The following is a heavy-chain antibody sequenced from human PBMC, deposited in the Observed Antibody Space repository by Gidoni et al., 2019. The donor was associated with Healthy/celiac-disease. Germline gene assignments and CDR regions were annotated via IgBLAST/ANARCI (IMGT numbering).Heavy chain of an antibody. D-gene: IGHD4-17*01. Sequence: EVQLVESGGGVVQPGGSLRLSCAASGFTFSSYWMHWVRQAPGTGLVWVSRINSDGSSTSYADSVKGRFTISRDNAKNTLYLQMNSLRAEDTAVYYCARAGDGDYLYYYGMDVWGQGTTVTVSS. V-gene: IGHV3-74*01. CDR1: GFTFSSYW. CDR2: INSDGSST. CDR3: ARAGDGDYLYYYGMDV. J-gene: IGHJ6*02.